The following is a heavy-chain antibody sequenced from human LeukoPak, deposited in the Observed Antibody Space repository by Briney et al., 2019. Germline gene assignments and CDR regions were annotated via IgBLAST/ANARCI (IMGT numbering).Heavy chain of an antibody. V-gene: IGHV3-30*02. CDR1: GFTFSSYG. CDR3: AKEIKPSYYYYDSSGYYPFDY. J-gene: IGHJ4*02. CDR2: IRYDGSNK. D-gene: IGHD3-22*01. Sequence: GGSLRLSCAASGFTFSSYGMHWVRQAPGKGLEWVAFIRYDGSNKYYADSVKVRFTISRDNSKNTLYLQINSLRAEDTAVYYCAKEIKPSYYYYDSSGYYPFDYWGQGTLVTVSS.